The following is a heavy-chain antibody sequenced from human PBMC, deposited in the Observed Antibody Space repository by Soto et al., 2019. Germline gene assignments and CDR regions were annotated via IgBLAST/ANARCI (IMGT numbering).Heavy chain of an antibody. Sequence: PSETLSLTCAVYGGSFSGYYWSWIRQPPGKGLEWIGEINHSGGTNYNPSLKSRVTISVDTSKNQFSLKLSSVTAADTAVYYCARGSGWYPFDYWGQGTLVTVSS. CDR3: ARGSGWYPFDY. J-gene: IGHJ4*02. CDR2: INHSGGT. D-gene: IGHD6-19*01. V-gene: IGHV4-34*01. CDR1: GGSFSGYY.